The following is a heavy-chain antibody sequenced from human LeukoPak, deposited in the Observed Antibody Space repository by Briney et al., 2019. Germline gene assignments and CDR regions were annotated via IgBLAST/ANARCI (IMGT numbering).Heavy chain of an antibody. J-gene: IGHJ4*02. V-gene: IGHV3-21*06. CDR2: ISPSSGYI. Sequence: GGSLRLSCAASGFTFSSYSMNWVRQAPGKGLEWVSSISPSSGYIYYADSVKGRFTISRDDAKNSLCLQMNSLRAEDTAVYYCARGGVTTYCYEFWGQGAPVTVSS. D-gene: IGHD4-17*01. CDR1: GFTFSSYS. CDR3: ARGGVTTYCYEF.